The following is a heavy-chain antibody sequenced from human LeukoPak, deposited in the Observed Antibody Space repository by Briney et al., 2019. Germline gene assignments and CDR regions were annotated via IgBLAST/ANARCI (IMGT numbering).Heavy chain of an antibody. J-gene: IGHJ4*02. Sequence: PSETLSLTCAVSGGSISSSNWWSWVRRPPGKGLEWIGEISHSGTTNYKPSLKSRVTISLDKSKIQVSLRLNSVTAADTAVCYCARDLWSTGAGMFDFWGQGVLVTVSS. CDR3: ARDLWSTGAGMFDF. CDR1: GGSISSSNW. CDR2: ISHSGTT. V-gene: IGHV4-4*02. D-gene: IGHD2-21*01.